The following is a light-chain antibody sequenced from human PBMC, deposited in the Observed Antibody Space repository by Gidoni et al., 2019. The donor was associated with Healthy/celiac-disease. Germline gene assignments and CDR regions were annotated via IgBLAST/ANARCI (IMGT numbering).Light chain of an antibody. Sequence: DIQLTQSPYSVSASVGDSVTITCRASQGISSWLAWYQQKPGKAPKILIYAAYSLKSGVPSRFSGSGSGTDVNLNISSMQPEDFATYYCQQANSFPPTFGGGTKVEIK. V-gene: IGKV1D-12*01. CDR1: QGISSW. J-gene: IGKJ4*01. CDR2: AAY. CDR3: QQANSFPPT.